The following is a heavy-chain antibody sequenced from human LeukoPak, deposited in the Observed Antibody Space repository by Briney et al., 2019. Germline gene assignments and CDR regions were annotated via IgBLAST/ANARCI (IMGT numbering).Heavy chain of an antibody. CDR1: GFTFDDYA. V-gene: IGHV3-9*01. CDR3: AKDELAFGGVIVMVAFDI. J-gene: IGHJ3*02. Sequence: GRSLRLSCAASGFTFDDYAMRWVRQAPGKGLEWVSGISWNSGSIGYADSVKGRFTISRDNAKNSLYLQMNSPRAEDTALYYCAKDELAFGGVIVMVAFDIWGQGTMVTVSS. CDR2: ISWNSGSI. D-gene: IGHD3-16*02.